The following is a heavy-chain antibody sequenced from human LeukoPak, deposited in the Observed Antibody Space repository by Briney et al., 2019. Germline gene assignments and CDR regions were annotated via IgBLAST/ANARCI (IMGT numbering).Heavy chain of an antibody. CDR1: GFSLSTSGVG. V-gene: IGHV2-5*02. CDR2: ISWDDDK. J-gene: IGHJ4*02. CDR3: AHLAYCGGDCYPDPYYFDY. D-gene: IGHD2-21*02. Sequence: ESGPTLVNPTQTLTLTCTFSGFSLSTSGVGVGWIRQPPGKALEWLALISWDDDKRYSPSLKSRLTITKDTSKNQVVLTMTNMDPVDTATYYCAHLAYCGGDCYPDPYYFDYWGQGTLVTVSS.